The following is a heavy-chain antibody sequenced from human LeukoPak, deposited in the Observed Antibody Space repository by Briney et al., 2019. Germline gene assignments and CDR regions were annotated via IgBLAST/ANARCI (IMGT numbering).Heavy chain of an antibody. V-gene: IGHV3-21*01. CDR2: ISSSSSYI. D-gene: IGHD3-3*01. J-gene: IGHJ4*02. CDR1: GFTFSSYS. Sequence: GGSLRLSCAASGFTFSSYSMNWVRQAPGKGLEWVSSISSSSSYIYYADSVKGRFTISRDNAKNSLYLQMNSLRAEDTAVYYCARDLNGADFWSGYYGWGQGTLVTVSS. CDR3: ARDLNGADFWSGYYG.